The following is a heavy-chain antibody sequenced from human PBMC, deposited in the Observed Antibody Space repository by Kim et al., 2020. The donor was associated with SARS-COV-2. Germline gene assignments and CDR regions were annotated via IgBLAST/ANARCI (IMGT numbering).Heavy chain of an antibody. V-gene: IGHV3-21*01. CDR3: ARGRYYFDY. D-gene: IGHD1-20*01. CDR1: GFTFNDDD. Sequence: CAASGFTFNDDDMNWVRQAPGKGLEWVSSISGSSGYTYYAESLRGRFTISRDNAQKSLYLQMNSLRAEDTAIYYCARGRYYFDYWGQGTLAT. CDR2: ISGSSGYT. J-gene: IGHJ4*02.